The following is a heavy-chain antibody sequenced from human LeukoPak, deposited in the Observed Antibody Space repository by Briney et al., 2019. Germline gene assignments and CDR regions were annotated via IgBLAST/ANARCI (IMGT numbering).Heavy chain of an antibody. CDR3: AGDSSYGDYAGY. V-gene: IGHV1-2*02. Sequence: ASVKVSCKASGYTFTGYYMHWVRQAPGQGLEWMGWINANSGGTNYAQKLQGRVTMARDTSISTAYMELSRLRSDDTAVYYSAGDSSYGDYAGYWGQGTLVTVSS. CDR2: INANSGGT. J-gene: IGHJ4*02. CDR1: GYTFTGYY. D-gene: IGHD4-17*01.